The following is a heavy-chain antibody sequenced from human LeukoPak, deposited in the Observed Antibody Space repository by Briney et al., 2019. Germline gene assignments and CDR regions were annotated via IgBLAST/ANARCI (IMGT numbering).Heavy chain of an antibody. D-gene: IGHD3-10*01. CDR3: VKEAYYGWGSSPTFYFDY. CDR1: GFSFSDSV. Sequence: GKSLRLSCVASGFSFSDSVIHWVRQAPGKGLEWVAVISHDVKTTYYADSAKGRLTISRDNSRNTVSLQMNRLRPEDTAVYYCVKEAYYGWGSSPTFYFDYWGQGTRVTVSS. CDR2: ISHDVKTT. J-gene: IGHJ4*02. V-gene: IGHV3-30*04.